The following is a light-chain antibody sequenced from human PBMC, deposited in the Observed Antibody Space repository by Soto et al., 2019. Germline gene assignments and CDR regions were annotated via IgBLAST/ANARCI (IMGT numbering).Light chain of an antibody. CDR3: QQYNSYSPWT. Sequence: DIQMTQSPSTLSASVGARVTITCRASQSISSWLAWYQQKPGKAPKLLIYDASSLESGVPSRFSGSGSGTEFTLTISSLQPDDFATYYCQQYNSYSPWTFGHGTKVDI. J-gene: IGKJ1*01. V-gene: IGKV1-5*01. CDR2: DAS. CDR1: QSISSW.